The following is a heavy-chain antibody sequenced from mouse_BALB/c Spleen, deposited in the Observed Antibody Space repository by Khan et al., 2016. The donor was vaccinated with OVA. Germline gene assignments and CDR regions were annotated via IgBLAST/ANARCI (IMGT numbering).Heavy chain of an antibody. Sequence: QVQLKQSGAELAKPGASVKMSCKASGYTFTTYWMHWVKQRPGQGLEWIGYINPTSGYTDYNEKFKDRATLSADKSSSTAYMQLSSLTSEDSAVYYCKRDRIDYGGQGTTLTVSS. CDR3: KRDRIDY. V-gene: IGHV1-7*01. CDR1: GYTFTTYW. J-gene: IGHJ2*01. CDR2: INPTSGYT.